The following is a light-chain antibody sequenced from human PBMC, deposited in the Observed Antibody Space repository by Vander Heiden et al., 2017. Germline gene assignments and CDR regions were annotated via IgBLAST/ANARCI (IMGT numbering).Light chain of an antibody. V-gene: IGKV1-33*01. CDR2: DAS. CDR3: QQYDNLPTLT. Sequence: DIQMTQSPSSLSASVGDRVTITCQASKDINNYLNWYQLKPGNAPKLLIYDASNLETGVPSRFSGGGSGTDFTFTISSLQPEDIATYYCQQYDNLPTLTFGGGTKVEIK. CDR1: KDINNY. J-gene: IGKJ4*01.